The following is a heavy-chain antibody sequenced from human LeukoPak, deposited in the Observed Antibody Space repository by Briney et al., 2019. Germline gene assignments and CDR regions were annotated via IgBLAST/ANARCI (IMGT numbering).Heavy chain of an antibody. CDR2: IYNGGTT. Sequence: GGSLRLSCAASGFXVSDNYMTWVRQAPGKGLEWVSVIYNGGTTKYADSVKGRFIISRDNSRNMSYLQMNSLRVEDTAVYYCARWPTMGGRWGQGTLVTVSS. CDR1: GFXVSDNY. D-gene: IGHD3-16*01. J-gene: IGHJ4*02. V-gene: IGHV3-66*01. CDR3: ARWPTMGGR.